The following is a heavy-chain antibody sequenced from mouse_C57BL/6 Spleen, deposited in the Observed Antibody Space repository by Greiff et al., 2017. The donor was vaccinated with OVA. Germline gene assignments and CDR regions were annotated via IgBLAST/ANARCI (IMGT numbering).Heavy chain of an antibody. CDR2: IDPETGGT. Sequence: QVQLQQSGAELVRPGASVTLSCKASGYTFTDYEMHWVKQTPVHGLEWIGAIDPETGGTAYNQKFKGKAILTADKSSSTAYMELRSLPSEDSAVYYCTRSHPLRAWFAYWGQGTLVTVSA. CDR1: GYTFTDYE. CDR3: TRSHPLRAWFAY. J-gene: IGHJ3*01. V-gene: IGHV1-15*01.